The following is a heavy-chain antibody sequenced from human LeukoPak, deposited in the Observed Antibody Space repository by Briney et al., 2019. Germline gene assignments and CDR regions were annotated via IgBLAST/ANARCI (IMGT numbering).Heavy chain of an antibody. Sequence: GESLKISCKASGYTFTGYYMHWVRQAPGQGLEWMGWINPNSGGTNYAQKFQGRVTMTRDTSISTAYMELSRLRSDDTAVYYCARDDGSGSYSPDYWGQGTLVTVSS. V-gene: IGHV1-2*02. J-gene: IGHJ4*02. CDR1: GYTFTGYY. CDR2: INPNSGGT. CDR3: ARDDGSGSYSPDY. D-gene: IGHD3-10*01.